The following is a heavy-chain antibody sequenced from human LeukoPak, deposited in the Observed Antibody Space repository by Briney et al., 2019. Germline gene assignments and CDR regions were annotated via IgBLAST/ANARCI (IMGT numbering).Heavy chain of an antibody. D-gene: IGHD1-1*01. CDR1: GYSISSGYY. V-gene: IGHV4-38-2*02. Sequence: SETLSLTCTVSGYSISSGYYWGWIRQPPGKGLEWIGSIYHSGSTYYNPSLKSRVTISVDTSKNQFSLKLSSVTAADTAVYYCARGLGLTSFDYWGQGTLVTVSS. CDR2: IYHSGST. J-gene: IGHJ4*02. CDR3: ARGLGLTSFDY.